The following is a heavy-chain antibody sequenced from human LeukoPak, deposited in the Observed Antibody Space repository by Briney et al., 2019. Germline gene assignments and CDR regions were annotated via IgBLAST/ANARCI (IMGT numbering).Heavy chain of an antibody. CDR1: GFTFSSYA. D-gene: IGHD1-26*01. Sequence: GGSLRLSCAASGFTFSSYAMSWVRQAPGKGLEWVSAISGSGGSTYYADSVKGRFTISRDNSKNTLYLQMNSLSAEDTAVYYCAKVRWEPRAVNNDYWGQGTLVTVSS. J-gene: IGHJ4*02. CDR2: ISGSGGST. V-gene: IGHV3-23*01. CDR3: AKVRWEPRAVNNDY.